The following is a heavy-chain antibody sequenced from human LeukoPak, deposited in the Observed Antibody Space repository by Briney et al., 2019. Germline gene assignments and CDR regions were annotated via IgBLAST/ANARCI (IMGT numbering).Heavy chain of an antibody. D-gene: IGHD6-13*01. CDR3: ARGRYSPNWFDP. J-gene: IGHJ5*02. V-gene: IGHV4-61*01. CDR2: IYYSGST. Sequence: SETLSLTCTVSGGSIRSSYYYWSWIRQPPGKGLEWIGYIYYSGSTNYNPSLKSRVTISVDTSKNQFSLKLSSVTAADTAVYYCARGRYSPNWFDPWGQGTLVTVSS. CDR1: GGSIRSSYYY.